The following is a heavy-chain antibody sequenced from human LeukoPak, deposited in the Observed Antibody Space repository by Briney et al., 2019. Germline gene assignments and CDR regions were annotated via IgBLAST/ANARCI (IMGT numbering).Heavy chain of an antibody. CDR3: ARAGWLQYYYFDY. D-gene: IGHD5-24*01. J-gene: IGHJ4*02. V-gene: IGHV1-69*06. CDR2: IIPIFGTA. CDR1: GDTFSNYA. Sequence: ASVKVSCKASGDTFSNYAISWVRQAPGQGLEWMGGIIPIFGTAKYAQKFQGRVTITADTSTSTAYMQLSSLRSEDTAVYYCARAGWLQYYYFDYWGQGTLVTVSS.